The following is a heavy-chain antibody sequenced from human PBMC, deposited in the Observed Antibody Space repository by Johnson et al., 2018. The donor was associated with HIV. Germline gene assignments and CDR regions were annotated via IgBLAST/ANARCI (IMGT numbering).Heavy chain of an antibody. CDR1: GFTFDDYT. D-gene: IGHD5-18*01. CDR2: ISWNSGSI. J-gene: IGHJ3*02. CDR3: TTGPPRIQLCLAPYDAFDI. Sequence: LVESGGGVVQPGGSLRLSCAASGFTFDDYTMHWVRQAPGKGLEWVSGISWNSGSIGYADSVKGRFTISRDNSKNTLYLHMNSLRAEDTDVYYCTTGPPRIQLCLAPYDAFDIWGQGIMVTVSS. V-gene: IGHV3-9*01.